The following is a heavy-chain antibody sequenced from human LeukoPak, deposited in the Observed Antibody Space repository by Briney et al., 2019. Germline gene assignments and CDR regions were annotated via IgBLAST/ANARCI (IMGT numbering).Heavy chain of an antibody. V-gene: IGHV3-21*04. J-gene: IGHJ6*03. CDR3: ARGGRGYCSSTSCYTNYYYYMDV. Sequence: GESLRLSCAASGFTFSSNSMNWVRQAPGKGLEWVSSISSSSSYIYYADSVKGRFTISRDNAKNSLYLQMNSLRAEDTAVYYCARGGRGYCSSTSCYTNYYYYMDVWGRGTTVTVSS. D-gene: IGHD2-2*02. CDR1: GFTFSSNS. CDR2: ISSSSSYI.